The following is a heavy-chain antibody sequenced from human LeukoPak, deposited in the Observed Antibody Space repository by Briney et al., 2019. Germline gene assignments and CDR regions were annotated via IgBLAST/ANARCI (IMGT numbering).Heavy chain of an antibody. D-gene: IGHD3-16*01. J-gene: IGHJ4*02. Sequence: GGSLRLSCAASGFTFNKYAMHWVRQAPGKGLEWVANIKHDESEKNYLDSVKGRFTISRDNAQNSLYLQMNGLRVEDTAVYYCTRRLDDWGQGTLVTVSS. V-gene: IGHV3-7*01. CDR2: IKHDESEK. CDR3: TRRLDD. CDR1: GFTFNKYA.